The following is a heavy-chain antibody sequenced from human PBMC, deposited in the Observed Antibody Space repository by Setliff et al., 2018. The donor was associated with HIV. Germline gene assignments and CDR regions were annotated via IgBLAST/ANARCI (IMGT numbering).Heavy chain of an antibody. J-gene: IGHJ5*02. CDR2: INAGNGDT. Sequence: GASVKVSCKASGYTFSRYAMHWVRQAPGQRLEWMGRINAGNGDTKYSQRFQDRVTITRDTSASTAYMELRSLRSEDTAVYYCARGFSVYSSSDPLLNWFDPWGQGTLVTVSS. D-gene: IGHD6-6*01. CDR1: GYTFSRYA. CDR3: ARGFSVYSSSDPLLNWFDP. V-gene: IGHV1-3*01.